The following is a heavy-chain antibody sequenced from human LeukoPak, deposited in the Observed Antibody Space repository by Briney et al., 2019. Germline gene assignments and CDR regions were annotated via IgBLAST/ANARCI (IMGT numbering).Heavy chain of an antibody. CDR3: ARDQLDGGYWFDP. D-gene: IGHD2-2*01. V-gene: IGHV1-69*13. Sequence: SVKVSCKASGGTFSSYAISWVRQAPGQGLEWMGGIIPIFGTANHAQKFQGRVTITADESTSTAYMELSSLRSEDTAVYYCARDQLDGGYWFDPWGQGTLVTVSS. J-gene: IGHJ5*02. CDR2: IIPIFGTA. CDR1: GGTFSSYA.